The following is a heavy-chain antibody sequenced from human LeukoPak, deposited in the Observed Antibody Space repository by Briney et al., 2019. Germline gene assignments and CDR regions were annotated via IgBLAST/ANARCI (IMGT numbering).Heavy chain of an antibody. D-gene: IGHD3-22*01. CDR1: GFTFDDYG. CDR2: IHWSGGST. CDR3: ARDPYYDDAFDI. J-gene: IGHJ3*02. Sequence: RPGGSLRLSCAASGFTFDDYGMSWVRQAPGKGLEWVSGIHWSGGSTGYADSVKGRFTISRDNAKNSLYLQMNSLRAEDTALYYCARDPYYDDAFDIWGQGTMVTVSS. V-gene: IGHV3-20*04.